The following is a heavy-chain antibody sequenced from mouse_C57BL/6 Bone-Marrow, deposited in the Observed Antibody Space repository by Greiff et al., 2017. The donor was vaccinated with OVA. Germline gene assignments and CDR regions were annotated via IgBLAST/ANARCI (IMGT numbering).Heavy chain of an antibody. CDR3: ARSDSNYVPAWFAY. Sequence: EVQGVESGPELVKPGASVKISCKASGYSFTDYNMNWVKQINGKSLEWIGVINPHYGTTSYNQKFKGKATLTVDQSSSTAYMQLNSLTSEDSAVYYCARSDSNYVPAWFAYWGQGTLVTVSA. CDR1: GYSFTDYN. J-gene: IGHJ3*01. V-gene: IGHV1-39*01. D-gene: IGHD2-5*01. CDR2: INPHYGTT.